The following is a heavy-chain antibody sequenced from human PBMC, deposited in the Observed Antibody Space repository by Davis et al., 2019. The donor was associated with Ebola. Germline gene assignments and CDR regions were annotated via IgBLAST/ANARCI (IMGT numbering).Heavy chain of an antibody. V-gene: IGHV4-34*01. D-gene: IGHD2-2*01. CDR2: INHSGST. CDR1: GGSFSGYY. J-gene: IGHJ5*02. CDR3: ARDEGPAAMRDNWFDP. Sequence: MPSETLSLTCAVYGGSFSGYYWSWIRQPPGKGLEWIGEINHSGSTNYNPSPKSRVTISVDTSKNQFSLKLSSVTAADTAVYYCARDEGPAAMRDNWFDPWGQGTLVTVSS.